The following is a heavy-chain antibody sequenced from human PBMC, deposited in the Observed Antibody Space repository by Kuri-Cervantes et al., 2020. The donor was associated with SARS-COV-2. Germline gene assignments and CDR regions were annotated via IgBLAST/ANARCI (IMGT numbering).Heavy chain of an antibody. CDR3: ARVIPAAILLTGSGSNWFDP. CDR2: ISGSGGSI. CDR1: GFTFTTYA. J-gene: IGHJ5*02. V-gene: IGHV3-23*01. Sequence: GESLKISCAASGFTFTTYAMRWVRQAPRKGLEWVSGISGSGGSIYYADSVKGRCAISRDNAKNSLYLQMNSLRAEDTAVYYCARVIPAAILLTGSGSNWFDPWGQGTLVTVSS. D-gene: IGHD2-2*01.